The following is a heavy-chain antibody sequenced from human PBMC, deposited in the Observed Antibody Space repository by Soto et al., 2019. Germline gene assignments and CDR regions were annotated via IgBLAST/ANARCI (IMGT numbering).Heavy chain of an antibody. V-gene: IGHV3-23*01. Sequence: EVQLLESGGGLVQPGGSLRLSCAASGITFSNYVLSWVRQAPGKGLEWVSSISGSGTSTYYADSVQGRFSISRDTSKSTLYLHMSSLRADDTAIYYCAKEAGGGAAMVTSYFDYWGQGTLVTVSS. CDR1: GITFSNYV. J-gene: IGHJ4*02. CDR3: AKEAGGGAAMVTSYFDY. D-gene: IGHD5-18*01. CDR2: ISGSGTST.